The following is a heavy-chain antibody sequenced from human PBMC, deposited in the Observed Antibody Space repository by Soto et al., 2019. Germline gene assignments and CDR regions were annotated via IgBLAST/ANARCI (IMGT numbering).Heavy chain of an antibody. CDR3: AKDLDYGDISYFDL. V-gene: IGHV3-23*01. J-gene: IGHJ2*01. Sequence: EVQLLESGGGLVQPGGSLRLSCAASGFTFSSYAMSWVRQAPGKGLEWVSAISRSGGSTYYADSVKGRFTISRDNSKNTLYLQMNRLRAEDTAVYYCAKDLDYGDISYFDLWGRGTLVNVSS. CDR1: GFTFSSYA. D-gene: IGHD4-17*01. CDR2: ISRSGGST.